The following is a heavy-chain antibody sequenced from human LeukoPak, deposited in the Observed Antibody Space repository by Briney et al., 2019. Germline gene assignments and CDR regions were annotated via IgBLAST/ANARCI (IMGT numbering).Heavy chain of an antibody. J-gene: IGHJ4*02. CDR3: ARCTMVRGVIFRDNQRGAKVKSYYFAY. CDR2: INHSGST. V-gene: IGHV4-34*01. D-gene: IGHD3-10*01. Sequence: SETLSLTCAVYGGSFSGYYWSWIRQPPGKGLEWIGEINHSGSTNYNPSLKSRVTISVDTSKNQFSLKLSSVTSADPAVYYCARCTMVRGVIFRDNQRGAKVKSYYFAYWGQGTLVTVSS. CDR1: GGSFSGYY.